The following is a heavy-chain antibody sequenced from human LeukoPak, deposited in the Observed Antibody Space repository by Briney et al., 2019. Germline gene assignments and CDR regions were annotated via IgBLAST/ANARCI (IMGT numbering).Heavy chain of an antibody. CDR3: ARRWSDQGTKFDY. D-gene: IGHD1-1*01. V-gene: IGHV5-51*01. CDR1: GYSFTSYW. Sequence: GESLKISCKGSGYSFTSYWIGWVRQMPGKGLEWMGIIFPGDSDTRYSPSFQGQVTISADKSINTAYLQWSSLKASDTAMYYCARRWSDQGTKFDYWGQGTLVTVSS. CDR2: IFPGDSDT. J-gene: IGHJ4*02.